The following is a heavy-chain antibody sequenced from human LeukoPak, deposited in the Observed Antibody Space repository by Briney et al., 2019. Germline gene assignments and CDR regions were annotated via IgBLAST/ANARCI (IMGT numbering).Heavy chain of an antibody. D-gene: IGHD2-2*02. Sequence: GGSLRLSCAASGFTVSSNYMSWVRQAPGKGLEWVSVIYSGGSTYYADSVKGRFTISRDNSKNTLYLQMNSLRAEDTGVYYCAREAKDIVVVPAAITYYYYMDVWGKGTTVTVSS. CDR3: AREAKDIVVVPAAITYYYYMDV. CDR1: GFTVSSNY. V-gene: IGHV3-53*01. J-gene: IGHJ6*03. CDR2: IYSGGST.